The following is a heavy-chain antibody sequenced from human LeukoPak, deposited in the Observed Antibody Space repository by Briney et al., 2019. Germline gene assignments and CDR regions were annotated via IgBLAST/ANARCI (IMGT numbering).Heavy chain of an antibody. J-gene: IGHJ4*02. D-gene: IGHD3-22*01. CDR3: ARGPTYYYDSSGYCFDH. CDR2: IYYSGST. CDR1: GGSISSSNYY. Sequence: KPSETLSLTCTVSGGSISSSNYYWGWIRQPPGKGLEWIGSIYYSGSTYYNPSLKSRVTISVDTSKNQFSLKLNSVTAADTAVYYCARGPTYYYDSSGYCFDHWGQGTLVTVSS. V-gene: IGHV4-39*01.